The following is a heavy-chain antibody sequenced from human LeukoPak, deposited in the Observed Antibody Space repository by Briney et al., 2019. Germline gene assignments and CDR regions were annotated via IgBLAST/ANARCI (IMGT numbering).Heavy chain of an antibody. V-gene: IGHV4-34*01. D-gene: IGHD6-13*01. J-gene: IGHJ5*02. Sequence: ASETLSLTCAVYGGSFRGYYWSWIRQPPGKGLEWIGEINHSGSTNYNPSLKSRVTISVDTSKNQFSLKLSSVTAADTAVYYCARDLIAARKTNWFDPWGQGTLVTVSS. CDR1: GGSFRGYY. CDR2: INHSGST. CDR3: ARDLIAARKTNWFDP.